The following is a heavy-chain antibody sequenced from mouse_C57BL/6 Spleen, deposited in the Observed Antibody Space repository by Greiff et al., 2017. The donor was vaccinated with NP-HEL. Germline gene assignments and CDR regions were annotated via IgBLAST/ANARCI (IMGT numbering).Heavy chain of an antibody. CDR3: ARRIYYDYDDYAMDY. Sequence: EVQLQQSGPELVKPGASVKISCKASGYTFTDYYMNWVKQSHGKSLEWIGDINPNNGGTSYNQKFKGKATLTVDKYSSTAYMELRSLTSEDSAVYYCARRIYYDYDDYAMDYWGQGTSVTVSS. J-gene: IGHJ4*01. V-gene: IGHV1-26*01. CDR1: GYTFTDYY. CDR2: INPNNGGT. D-gene: IGHD2-4*01.